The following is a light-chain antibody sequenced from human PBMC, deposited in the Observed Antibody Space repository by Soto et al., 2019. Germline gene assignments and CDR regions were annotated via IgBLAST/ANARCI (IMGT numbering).Light chain of an antibody. CDR2: EAN. V-gene: IGLV2-23*01. CDR3: YSYAGSNTLV. J-gene: IGLJ2*01. Sequence: QSVLTQPASVSGSPGQSITISCTGTSSDVGSYNLVSWYQQHPGKAPKLIIYEANKRPSGVSNRFSASKSGNTASLTISGLQAEDEADYYCYSYAGSNTLVFGGGTKLTVL. CDR1: SSDVGSYNL.